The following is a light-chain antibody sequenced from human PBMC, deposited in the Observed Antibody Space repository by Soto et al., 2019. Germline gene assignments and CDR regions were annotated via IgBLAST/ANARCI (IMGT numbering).Light chain of an antibody. CDR2: EVS. V-gene: IGLV2-8*01. CDR3: SSYAGSNNWV. CDR1: SSDVGTYKY. Sequence: QSALIQPPSASGSPGQSVTISCTGTSSDVGTYKYVSWYQQHPGQVPKLIIYEVSKRPSGVPDRFSGSKSGNTASLTVSGLQAEDEADYYCSSYAGSNNWVFGGGTKVTVL. J-gene: IGLJ3*02.